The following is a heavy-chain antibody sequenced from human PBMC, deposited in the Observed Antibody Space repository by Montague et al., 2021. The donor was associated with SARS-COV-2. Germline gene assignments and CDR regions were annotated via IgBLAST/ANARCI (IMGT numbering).Heavy chain of an antibody. Sequence: TRSLTCTVSGASISNPTYSWGWIRQPAEKELEWIGRMFTSGSTTYNPSLKSRVTISVDTSKNQFSLRLNSVTAADTAVYYCVREGGSMTFDYWGQGILVTVSS. CDR1: GASISNPTYS. CDR2: MFTSGST. V-gene: IGHV4-61*02. D-gene: IGHD1-26*01. CDR3: VREGGSMTFDY. J-gene: IGHJ4*02.